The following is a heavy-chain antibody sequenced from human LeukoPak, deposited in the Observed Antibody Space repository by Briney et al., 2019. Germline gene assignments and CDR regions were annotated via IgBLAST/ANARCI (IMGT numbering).Heavy chain of an antibody. Sequence: GGSLRLSCAASGFTFSTYAMTWVRQAPGKGLEWVSLISGTGGSTYYADSVKGRFTISRDNSKNTLYLQMNSLRAEDTALYYCARDIVLIAVAVRGSFDIWGQGTMVTVSS. CDR2: ISGTGGST. V-gene: IGHV3-23*01. D-gene: IGHD6-19*01. J-gene: IGHJ3*02. CDR1: GFTFSTYA. CDR3: ARDIVLIAVAVRGSFDI.